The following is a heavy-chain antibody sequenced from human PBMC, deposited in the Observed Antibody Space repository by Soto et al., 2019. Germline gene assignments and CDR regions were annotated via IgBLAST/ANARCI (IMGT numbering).Heavy chain of an antibody. D-gene: IGHD4-17*01. CDR2: IKRDGSGG. CDR3: AREDDYDRIYYYYYGMDV. Sequence: PGGSLRLSCAASGFSFSSYWMTWVRQAPGKGLEWVANIKRDGSGGSYLDSVRGRFTVSRDNVRNSLYLQMDSLRAEDTALYYCAREDDYDRIYYYYYGMDVWGQGTTVTVSS. CDR1: GFSFSSYW. V-gene: IGHV3-7*05. J-gene: IGHJ6*02.